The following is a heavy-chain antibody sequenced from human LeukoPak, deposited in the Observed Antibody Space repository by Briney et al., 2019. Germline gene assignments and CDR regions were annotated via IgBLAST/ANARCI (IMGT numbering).Heavy chain of an antibody. CDR1: GFSFSNYW. Sequence: GGSLRLSCAASGFSFSNYWMSWVRQAPGKGLEWVANIKEDGSEKYYVDSVKGRFTISRDNAKNSLYLQMNSLRAEDTAVYYCARDRLVPWNFDYWGQGTLVTVSS. V-gene: IGHV3-7*01. CDR3: ARDRLVPWNFDY. CDR2: IKEDGSEK. J-gene: IGHJ4*02. D-gene: IGHD2-8*02.